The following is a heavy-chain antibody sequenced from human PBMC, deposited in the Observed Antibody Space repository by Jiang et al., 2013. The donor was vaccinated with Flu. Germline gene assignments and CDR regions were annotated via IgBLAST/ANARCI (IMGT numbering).Heavy chain of an antibody. CDR2: IYYSGST. V-gene: IGHV4-59*01. CDR3: AAGYCSSTSCYGPPNVAYYYGMDV. Sequence: GSGLVKPSETLSLTCTVSGGSIRGYYWSWIRQPPGKGLEWIGYIYYSGSTNYNPSLKSRVTISVDTSKNQFSLKLSSVTAADTAVYYCAAGYCSSTSCYGPPNVAYYYGMDVWGQGTTVTVSS. CDR1: GGSIRGYY. D-gene: IGHD2-2*01. J-gene: IGHJ6*02.